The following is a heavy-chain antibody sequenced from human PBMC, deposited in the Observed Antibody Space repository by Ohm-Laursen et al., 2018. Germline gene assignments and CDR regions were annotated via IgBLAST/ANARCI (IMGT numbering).Heavy chain of an antibody. CDR1: GGSISSYY. CDR2: IDDNGNT. V-gene: IGHV4-59*08. J-gene: IGHJ4*02. D-gene: IGHD1-26*01. Sequence: SETLSLTWTVSGGSISSYYWSWIRQPPGKGLEWIGNIDDNGNTNYNPSLQSRVTISINTSKNQFSLQLRFVTAADTAVYHCAGAPNLYDFDYGGQGTLVTVSS. CDR3: AGAPNLYDFDY.